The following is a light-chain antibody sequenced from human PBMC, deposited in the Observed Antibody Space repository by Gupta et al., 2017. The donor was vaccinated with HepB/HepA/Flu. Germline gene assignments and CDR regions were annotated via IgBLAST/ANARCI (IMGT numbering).Light chain of an antibody. CDR3: SSRASSDSVL. Sequence: SSELPQVPSVSVALGQTVRITCHGDSLRNYYATWYQQKPGQAPVIVIYGKNKRPSGIPDRFSGSRSGNTGSLTITGAQAADEADYYCSSRASSDSVLFGGGTTLTVL. V-gene: IGLV3-19*01. J-gene: IGLJ2*01. CDR2: GKN. CDR1: SLRNYY.